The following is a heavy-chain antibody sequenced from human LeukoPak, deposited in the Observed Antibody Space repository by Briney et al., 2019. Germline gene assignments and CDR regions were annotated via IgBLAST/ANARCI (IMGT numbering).Heavy chain of an antibody. V-gene: IGHV1-2*02. D-gene: IGHD3-9*01. CDR1: GYTFTGYY. CDR3: ARNFDMKGFDP. Sequence: GASVKVSCKASGYTFTGYYMNWGRQAPGQGLEWMGWINSDSGFTKYAQKFQGRVTMTRDTSITTVYMDLTRLTSDDTAVYYCARNFDMKGFDPWGQGTLVTVSS. J-gene: IGHJ5*02. CDR2: INSDSGFT.